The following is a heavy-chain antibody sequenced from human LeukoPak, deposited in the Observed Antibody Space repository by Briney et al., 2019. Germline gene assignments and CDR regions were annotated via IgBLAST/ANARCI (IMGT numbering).Heavy chain of an antibody. Sequence: GGSLRLSCAASGMTFRSHWMTWVRQTTGKGLEWLATIKSDGSEIYYLDSVKGRFTISRDNAKNSLYLQMNSLRADDSAVYHCARYCTFRTCSATQFDAWGQGTLVTVSS. CDR1: GMTFRSHW. CDR2: IKSDGSEI. J-gene: IGHJ5*02. CDR3: ARYCTFRTCSATQFDA. D-gene: IGHD2-8*01. V-gene: IGHV3-7*01.